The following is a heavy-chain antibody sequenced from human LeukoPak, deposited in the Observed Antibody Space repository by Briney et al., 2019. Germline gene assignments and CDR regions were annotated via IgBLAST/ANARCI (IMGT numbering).Heavy chain of an antibody. CDR3: AVGYCSGGSCAPPFDY. CDR2: IKQDGSEK. V-gene: IGHV3-7*01. D-gene: IGHD2-15*01. CDR1: GFTFSNYW. J-gene: IGHJ4*02. Sequence: PGGSLRLSCAASGFTFSNYWMNWVRQAPGRGLEWVANIKQDGSEKYYVDSVKGRFTISRDNAKNSLYLQMNSLRAEDTAVYYCAVGYCSGGSCAPPFDYWGQGTLVTVSS.